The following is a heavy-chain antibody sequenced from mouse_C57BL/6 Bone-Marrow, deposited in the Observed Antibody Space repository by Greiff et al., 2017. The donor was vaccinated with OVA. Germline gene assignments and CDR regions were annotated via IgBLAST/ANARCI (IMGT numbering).Heavy chain of an antibody. CDR1: GYTFTDHT. J-gene: IGHJ4*01. CDR2: IYPRDGST. Sequence: QVQLKQSDAELVKPGASVKISCKVSGYTFTDHTIHWMKQRPEQGLEWIGYIYPRDGSTKYNEKFKGKATLTADKSSSTAYMQLNSLTSEDSAVYYCARRPTIVTTFTSYYAMDYWGQGTSVTVSS. D-gene: IGHD2-5*01. V-gene: IGHV1-78*01. CDR3: ARRPTIVTTFTSYYAMDY.